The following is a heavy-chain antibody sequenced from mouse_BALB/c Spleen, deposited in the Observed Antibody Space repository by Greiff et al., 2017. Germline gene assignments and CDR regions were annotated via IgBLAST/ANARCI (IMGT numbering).Heavy chain of an antibody. CDR3: AREGGDYYAMDY. V-gene: IGHV5-6-5*01. J-gene: IGHJ4*01. Sequence: DVKLVESGGGLVKPGGSLKLSCAASGFTFSSYAMSWVRQTPEKRLEWVASISSCGSTYYPDSVKGRFTISRDNARNILYLQMSSLRSEDTAMYYCAREGGDYYAMDYWGQGTSVTVSS. CDR1: GFTFSSYA. CDR2: ISSCGST.